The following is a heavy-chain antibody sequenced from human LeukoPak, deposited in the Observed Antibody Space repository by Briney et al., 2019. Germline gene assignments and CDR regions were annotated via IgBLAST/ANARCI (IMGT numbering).Heavy chain of an antibody. CDR2: IYSGGST. CDR3: ASAMGTPFDY. J-gene: IGHJ4*02. V-gene: IGHV3-53*01. CDR1: GFTVSSDY. Sequence: AGGSLRLSCAASGFTVSSDYMSWVRQAPGKGLEWVSVIYSGGSTYYADSVKGRFTISRDNSKNTLYLQMNSLRAEDTAVYYCASAMGTPFDYWGQGTLVTVSS. D-gene: IGHD1-14*01.